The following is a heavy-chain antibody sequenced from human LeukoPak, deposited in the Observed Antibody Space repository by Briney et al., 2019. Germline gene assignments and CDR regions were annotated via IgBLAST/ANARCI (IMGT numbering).Heavy chain of an antibody. CDR1: GGSISSYY. V-gene: IGHV4-59*01. Sequence: PSETLSLTCTVSGGSISSYYWSWIRQPPGKGLEWIGYIYYSGSTNYNPPLKSRVTISVDTSKNQFSLKLSSVTAADTAVYYCARVRYCSSTSCYRYFDLWGRGTLVTVSS. CDR2: IYYSGST. CDR3: ARVRYCSSTSCYRYFDL. J-gene: IGHJ2*01. D-gene: IGHD2-2*01.